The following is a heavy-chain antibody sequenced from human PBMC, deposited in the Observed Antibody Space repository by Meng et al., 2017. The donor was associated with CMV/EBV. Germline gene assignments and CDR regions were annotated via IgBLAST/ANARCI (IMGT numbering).Heavy chain of an antibody. V-gene: IGHV4-38-2*02. CDR2: IYHSGST. J-gene: IGHJ4*02. CDR1: GYSISSGYY. Sequence: ESLKISCTVSGYSISSGYYWGWIRQPPGKGLEWMGSIYHSGSTYYNPSLKSRVTISVDTSKNQFSLKLSSVTAADTAVYYCARSGRSSSSGRSFLDYWGQGTLVTVSS. D-gene: IGHD6-6*01. CDR3: ARSGRSSSSGRSFLDY.